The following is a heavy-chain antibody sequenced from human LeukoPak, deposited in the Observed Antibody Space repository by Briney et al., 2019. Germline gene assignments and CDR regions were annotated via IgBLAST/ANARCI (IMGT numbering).Heavy chain of an antibody. V-gene: IGHV1-46*01. CDR1: GYTFTSYY. D-gene: IGHD6-13*01. J-gene: IGHJ5*02. Sequence: ASVKVSCKASGYTFTSYYMHWVRQAPGQGLEWMGIINPSGGSTSYAQKFQGRVTMTRDTSTSTVYMELSSLRSEDTAVYYCATNLYSSSWSNWFDPWGQGTLVTVSS. CDR2: INPSGGST. CDR3: ATNLYSSSWSNWFDP.